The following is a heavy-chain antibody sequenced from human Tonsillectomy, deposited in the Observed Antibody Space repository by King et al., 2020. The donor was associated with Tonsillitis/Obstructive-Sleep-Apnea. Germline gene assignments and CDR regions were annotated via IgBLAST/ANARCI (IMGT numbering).Heavy chain of an antibody. CDR1: GFTFSSYW. Sequence: VQLVESGGGLVQPGGSLRLSCAASGFTFSSYWMSWVRQAPGKGLEWVANIKQDGSEKCYVDSVKGRFTISRDNAKNSLYLQMNSLRAEDTAVYYCARDASSYSSLIDYWGQGTLVTVSS. CDR3: ARDASSYSSLIDY. D-gene: IGHD6-13*01. CDR2: IKQDGSEK. J-gene: IGHJ4*02. V-gene: IGHV3-7*03.